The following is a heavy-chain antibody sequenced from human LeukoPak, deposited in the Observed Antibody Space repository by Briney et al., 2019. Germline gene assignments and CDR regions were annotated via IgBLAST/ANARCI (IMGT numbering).Heavy chain of an antibody. Sequence: GGSLRLSCAASGFTFSNYDMSWVRQAPGKGLEWVSSISDSGGSTYYADSVKGRFTISGDNSKNTLYLQMTNLRAADTAVYYCAKDLSRAVAADWFDPWDQGSLVTVSS. J-gene: IGHJ5*02. CDR1: GFTFSNYD. CDR2: ISDSGGST. CDR3: AKDLSRAVAADWFDP. D-gene: IGHD6-19*01. V-gene: IGHV3-23*01.